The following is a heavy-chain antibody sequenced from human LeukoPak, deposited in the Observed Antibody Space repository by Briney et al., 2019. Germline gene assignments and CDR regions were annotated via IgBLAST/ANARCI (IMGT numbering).Heavy chain of an antibody. D-gene: IGHD3-22*01. CDR1: GFTFSSYA. Sequence: GGSLRLSCAASGFTFSSYAMSWVRQAPGKGRVWVANIKQDGSEKYYIDSVKGRVTISIDTAKNSLYLKMNSLRAEDTAVEYCAREWSYDSSGYYPFYWGQGTLVTVSS. J-gene: IGHJ4*02. V-gene: IGHV3-7*01. CDR3: AREWSYDSSGYYPFY. CDR2: IKQDGSEK.